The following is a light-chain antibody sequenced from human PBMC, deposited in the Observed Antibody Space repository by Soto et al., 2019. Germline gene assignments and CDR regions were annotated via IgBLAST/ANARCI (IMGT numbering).Light chain of an antibody. CDR1: QSISSW. V-gene: IGKV1-5*03. CDR3: QQHGSYPLT. J-gene: IGKJ4*01. Sequence: DTQMTQSPSTLSASVGDRVTITCRASQSISSWLAWYQHKPGKAPNLLIYKASSLESGVPSRFSGSGSGTEFSLTVSSLQPDDFATYYCQQHGSYPLTFGGGTKVEIK. CDR2: KAS.